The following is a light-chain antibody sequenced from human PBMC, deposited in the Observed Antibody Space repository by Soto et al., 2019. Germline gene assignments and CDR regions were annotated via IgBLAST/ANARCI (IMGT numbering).Light chain of an antibody. CDR2: NVN. V-gene: IGLV2-11*01. CDR3: CPYTRTAPSR. Sequence: SARIQPPSVSGSPGQSVTISCTGTSSDVGSYDYVSWYQQHPGTVPKPMIYNVNTRPSGVPDRFSGSKSGNTASMTISGLQAEDVADYYCCPYTRTAPSRFGSEPKFTVL. J-gene: IGLJ1*01. CDR1: SSDVGSYDY.